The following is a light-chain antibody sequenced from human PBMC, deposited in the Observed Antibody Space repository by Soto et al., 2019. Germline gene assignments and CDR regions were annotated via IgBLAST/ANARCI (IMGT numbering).Light chain of an antibody. Sequence: INITPSPSFLSASVGARVTITCRASQGISSYLAWYQQKPGKAPKLLISAASTLQSGVPSRFSGSGSGTEFTLTITSLQPDEFATYDCQQYNTYPETVGQGTKGDIK. J-gene: IGKJ1*01. V-gene: IGKV1-9*01. CDR1: QGISSY. CDR3: QQYNTYPET. CDR2: AAS.